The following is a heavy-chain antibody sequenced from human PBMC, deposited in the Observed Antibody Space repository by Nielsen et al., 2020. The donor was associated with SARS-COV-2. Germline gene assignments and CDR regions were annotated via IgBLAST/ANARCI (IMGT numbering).Heavy chain of an antibody. V-gene: IGHV3-30*02. J-gene: IGHJ4*02. Sequence: GESLKISCAASGLPLSNYLMTWVRQAPGKGLERVAVIWYDGSNKYYADSVKGRFTISTDLSNNTLYLQMNSLRVEDTAIYYCTKGAQLGDYWGQGTLVTVSS. CDR1: GLPLSNYL. CDR2: IWYDGSNK. D-gene: IGHD6-13*01. CDR3: TKGAQLGDY.